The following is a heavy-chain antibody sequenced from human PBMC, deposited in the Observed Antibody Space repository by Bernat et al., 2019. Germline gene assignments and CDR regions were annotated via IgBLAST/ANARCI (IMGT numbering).Heavy chain of an antibody. CDR3: ARDSDGITMIVGF. J-gene: IGHJ4*02. CDR2: INPNSGGT. V-gene: IGHV1-2*02. Sequence: QVQRVQSGAEVKKPGASVKVSCRASGYTFTGYYIHWLGQAPGQGLEWMGWINPNSGGTNYAQKFQGRVTMTRDTSISTAYMELSRLRSDDTAVYYCARDSDGITMIVGFWGQGTLVTVSS. D-gene: IGHD3-22*01. CDR1: GYTFTGYY.